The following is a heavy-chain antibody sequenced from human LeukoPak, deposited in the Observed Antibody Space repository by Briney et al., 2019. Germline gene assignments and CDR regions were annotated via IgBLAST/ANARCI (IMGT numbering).Heavy chain of an antibody. D-gene: IGHD3-9*01. V-gene: IGHV4-38-2*02. CDR2: VFHSGST. Sequence: PSETLSLTCAVSGYSITSGYYWDWIRQPPGKGLEWIGSVFHSGSTYYNPSLKSRVTISVDTSKNQFSLRLGSVTAADTAVFYCARDQYFDSEGGFDSWGQGTLVTVSS. J-gene: IGHJ4*02. CDR1: GYSITSGYY. CDR3: ARDQYFDSEGGFDS.